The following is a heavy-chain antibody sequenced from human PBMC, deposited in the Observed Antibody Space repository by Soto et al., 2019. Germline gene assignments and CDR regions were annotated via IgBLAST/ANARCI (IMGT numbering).Heavy chain of an antibody. CDR1: GFTFSSYG. J-gene: IGHJ4*02. CDR2: ISYDGSNK. D-gene: IGHD2-15*01. V-gene: IGHV3-30*18. CDR3: AKDGGWGCSGGSCYPYYFDY. Sequence: QVQLVESGGGVVQPGRSLRLSCAASGFTFSSYGMHWVRQAPGKGLEWVAVISYDGSNKYYADSVKGRFTISRDNSKNTLYLQMNSLRAEDTAVYYCAKDGGWGCSGGSCYPYYFDYWGQGTLVTVSS.